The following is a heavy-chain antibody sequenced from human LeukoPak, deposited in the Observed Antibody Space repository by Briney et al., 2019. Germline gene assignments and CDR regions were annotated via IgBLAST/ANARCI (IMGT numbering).Heavy chain of an antibody. J-gene: IGHJ4*02. V-gene: IGHV3-30*02. Sequence: PGGSLRLSCAASGFTFSSYGMHWVRQAPGKGLEWVAFIRYDGSNKYYADSVKGRFTISRDNSKNTLYLQMNSLRAEDTAVYYCAKDKVRYSGRSCPFDYWGQGTLVTVSS. CDR3: AKDKVRYSGRSCPFDY. D-gene: IGHD2-15*01. CDR1: GFTFSSYG. CDR2: IRYDGSNK.